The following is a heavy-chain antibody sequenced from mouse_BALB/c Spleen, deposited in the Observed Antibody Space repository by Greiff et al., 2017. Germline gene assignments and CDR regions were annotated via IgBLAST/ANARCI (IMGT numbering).Heavy chain of an antibody. CDR2: IDPYNGGT. J-gene: IGHJ4*01. CDR3: TGTTGAMDY. V-gene: IGHV1S135*01. D-gene: IGHD2-14*01. CDR1: GYSFTDYN. Sequence: VQLQQSGPELVKPGASVKVSCKASGYSFTDYNMYWVKQSHGKSLEWIGYIDPYNGGTSYNQKFKGKAKLTAVTSTSTAYMELSSLTNEDSAVYYCTGTTGAMDYWGQGTSVTVSS.